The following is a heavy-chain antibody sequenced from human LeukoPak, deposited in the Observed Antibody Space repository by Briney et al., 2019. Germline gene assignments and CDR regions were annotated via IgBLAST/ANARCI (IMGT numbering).Heavy chain of an antibody. D-gene: IGHD5-18*01. J-gene: IGHJ2*01. Sequence: PGGSLRLSCAASGFTFSDYYMSWIRQAPGKGLEGVSYISRSGSTIYYADSVKGRFTISRDNAKNSLYLQMNSLRAEDTAVYYCARDAIYSYVQDKGYWYFVLWGRGTLVTVSS. CDR2: ISRSGSTI. V-gene: IGHV3-11*04. CDR3: ARDAIYSYVQDKGYWYFVL. CDR1: GFTFSDYY.